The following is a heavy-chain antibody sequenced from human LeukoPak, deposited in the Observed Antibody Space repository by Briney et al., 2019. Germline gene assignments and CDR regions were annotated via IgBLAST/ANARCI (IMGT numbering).Heavy chain of an antibody. V-gene: IGHV4-38-2*01. J-gene: IGHJ3*02. Sequence: SETLSLTCAVSGYSISSGYYWGWIRQPPGKGLEWIGSIYHSGSTYYNPSLKCRVTISVDTSKNQFSLKLSSVTAADTAVYYCATYYDSSGYLLGNDAFDIWGQGTMVTVSS. D-gene: IGHD3-22*01. CDR1: GYSISSGYY. CDR2: IYHSGST. CDR3: ATYYDSSGYLLGNDAFDI.